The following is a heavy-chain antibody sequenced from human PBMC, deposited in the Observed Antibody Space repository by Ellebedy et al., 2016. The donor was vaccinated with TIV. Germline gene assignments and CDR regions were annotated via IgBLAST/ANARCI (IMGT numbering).Heavy chain of an antibody. V-gene: IGHV4-59*02. J-gene: IGHJ4*02. CDR2: VFHTGTN. Sequence: SETLSLTCNVSGGSVSSDYWNWIRRLPGKGMEWTGYVFHTGTNNYNRTLKSRVTMSVDTSKSQFSLRLTSVTPADTAVYYCATSPLHSSGRNDYWGQGTLVTVSS. CDR3: ATSPLHSSGRNDY. D-gene: IGHD6-19*01. CDR1: GGSVSSDY.